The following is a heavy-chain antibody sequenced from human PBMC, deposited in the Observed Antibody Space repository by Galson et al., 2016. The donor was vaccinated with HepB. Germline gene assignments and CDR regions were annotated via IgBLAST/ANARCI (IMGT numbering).Heavy chain of an antibody. Sequence: SLRLSCAASGFTFTTFAMHWVRQAPGKGLEWVADISYDGSDKNYGDSVKGRFTISRDNSKNTVYLQMSSLRDEDTAAYYCARFSRGYLHAFDTWGQGTMVIISS. V-gene: IGHV3-30-3*01. J-gene: IGHJ3*02. D-gene: IGHD3-22*01. CDR1: GFTFTTFA. CDR3: ARFSRGYLHAFDT. CDR2: ISYDGSDK.